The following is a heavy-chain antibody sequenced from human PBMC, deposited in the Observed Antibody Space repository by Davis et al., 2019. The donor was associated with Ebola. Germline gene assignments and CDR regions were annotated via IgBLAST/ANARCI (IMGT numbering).Heavy chain of an antibody. Sequence: GESLKISCAASGFTFSGSAMHWVRQASGKGLEWLGRIRSKANSYATAYAASVKGRFTIPRNDSKNTAYLQMSSLKTEDTAVYYCTCTYGETDYWGQGTLVTVSS. CDR3: TCTYGETDY. D-gene: IGHD4-17*01. J-gene: IGHJ4*02. V-gene: IGHV3-73*01. CDR2: IRSKANSYAT. CDR1: GFTFSGSA.